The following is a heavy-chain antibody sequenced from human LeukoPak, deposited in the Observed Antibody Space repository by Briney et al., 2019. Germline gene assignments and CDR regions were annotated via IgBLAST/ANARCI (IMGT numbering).Heavy chain of an antibody. CDR1: GGTFSSYT. D-gene: IGHD6-13*01. CDR3: GSLGGRIAAAGLDY. Sequence: GASVKVSCKASGGTFSSYTISWVRQAPGQGLEWVGRIIPILGIANYAQKFQGRVTITADKSTSTAYMELSSLRSEDTAVYYCGSLGGRIAAAGLDYWGQGTLVTVSS. V-gene: IGHV1-69*02. CDR2: IIPILGIA. J-gene: IGHJ4*02.